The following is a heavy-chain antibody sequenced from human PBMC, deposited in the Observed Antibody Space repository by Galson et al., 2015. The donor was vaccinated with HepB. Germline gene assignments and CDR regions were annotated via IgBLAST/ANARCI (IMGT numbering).Heavy chain of an antibody. J-gene: IGHJ4*02. D-gene: IGHD3-16*01. V-gene: IGHV3-23*01. CDR3: VKEGGDFEGGFRPGGDQ. Sequence: SLRLSCAASGFTFSSYAMSWVRQAPGKGLEWVSGITGSGRNTYYADSVQGRFSTSRDSSKNTLYLHMSSLRAEDTALYYCVKEGGDFEGGFRPGGDQWGQGTLVTVSS. CDR1: GFTFSSYA. CDR2: ITGSGRNT.